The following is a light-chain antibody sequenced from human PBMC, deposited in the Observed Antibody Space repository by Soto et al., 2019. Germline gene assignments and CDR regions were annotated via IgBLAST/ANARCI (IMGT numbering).Light chain of an antibody. J-gene: IGKJ4*01. CDR3: QQYNIWPLT. V-gene: IGKV3-15*01. CDR1: QSVSSI. CDR2: GAS. Sequence: EIVMTQSPATLSVSPGERATLSCRASQSVSSILAWYQQKPGQAPRLLIYGASTRATGIPARFSGSGSGTEFTLTISSLQSEDFAVYYCQQYNIWPLTFGGGTKVEIK.